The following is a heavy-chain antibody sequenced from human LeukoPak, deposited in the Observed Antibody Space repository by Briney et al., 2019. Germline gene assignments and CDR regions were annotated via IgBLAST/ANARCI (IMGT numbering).Heavy chain of an antibody. D-gene: IGHD5-24*01. CDR1: GFTFSNYA. J-gene: IGHJ4*02. CDR2: VSTSGANI. V-gene: IGHV3-23*01. CDR3: AKVGGRGGYWGEGESYFDH. Sequence: PGGPLRLSCVASGFTFSNYAMSWVRQAPGKGLEWVSSVSTSGANIHYADPVKGRFTISRDNSRNTLFLQMTSLRAEDTAVYYCAKVGGRGGYWGEGESYFDHWGQGTLTTVSS.